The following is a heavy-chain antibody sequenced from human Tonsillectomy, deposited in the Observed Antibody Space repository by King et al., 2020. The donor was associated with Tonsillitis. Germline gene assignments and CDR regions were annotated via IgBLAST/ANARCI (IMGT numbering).Heavy chain of an antibody. CDR1: GYSFTGYY. CDR2: INPNSGHT. D-gene: IGHD7-27*01. CDR3: ARIGANWGETKHALDV. J-gene: IGHJ1*01. Sequence: VQLVESGAEVKKPGASVKVSCKASGYSFTGYYIHWVRQAPGQGLEWMGWINPNSGHTTSAQKFQGRVTMTRDTSITTAYMELSSLRSDDRAVYYCARIGANWGETKHALDVWGQGTLVTVSS. V-gene: IGHV1-2*02.